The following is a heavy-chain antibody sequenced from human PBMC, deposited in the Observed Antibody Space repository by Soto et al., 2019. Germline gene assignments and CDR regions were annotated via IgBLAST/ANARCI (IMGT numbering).Heavy chain of an antibody. V-gene: IGHV3-30*04. Sequence: GGSLRLSCAASGFLFNTYAMHWVRQAPGKGLEWVAVISYDGRNTYYADSVKGRFTISRDNSKNTLYLQMNSLRTEDTAVYYCARPGSRYDVLSGQYFYYYHTVDAWGQGTTVTVSS. CDR2: ISYDGRNT. CDR3: ARPGSRYDVLSGQYFYYYHTVDA. J-gene: IGHJ6*02. CDR1: GFLFNTYA. D-gene: IGHD3-3*01.